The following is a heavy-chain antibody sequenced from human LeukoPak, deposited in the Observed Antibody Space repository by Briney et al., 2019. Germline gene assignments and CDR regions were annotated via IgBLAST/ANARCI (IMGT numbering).Heavy chain of an antibody. CDR3: AKERNARGALDY. Sequence: GGSLRLSCAASGFTFRSYGMNWVRQAPGKGLEWVSAIGVSGDQTLYADSVKGRFTISRDNSKNTLSLAMNNLRAEDTAVYYCAKERNARGALDYWGRGTLVTVSS. D-gene: IGHD2-2*01. CDR1: GFTFRSYG. CDR2: IGVSGDQT. J-gene: IGHJ4*02. V-gene: IGHV3-23*01.